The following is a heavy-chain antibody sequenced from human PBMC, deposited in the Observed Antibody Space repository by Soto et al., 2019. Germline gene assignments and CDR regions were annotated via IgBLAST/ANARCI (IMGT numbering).Heavy chain of an antibody. J-gene: IGHJ4*02. CDR3: AKDAVYNDGLWLMDS. V-gene: IGHV3-23*01. D-gene: IGHD2-21*01. CDR2: MTGSGATI. CDR1: GFTISTFA. Sequence: VGSLRLSCAASGFTISTFAMTWVRQAPGKGLESVCGMTGSGATIHYADSVKGRFTISKDNSRNVLYLQMDYLRDEDTAVYYCAKDAVYNDGLWLMDSWGQGTLVTVSS.